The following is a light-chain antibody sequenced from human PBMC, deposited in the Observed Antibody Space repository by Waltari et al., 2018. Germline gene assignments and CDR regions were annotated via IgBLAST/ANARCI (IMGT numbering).Light chain of an antibody. CDR2: DAS. V-gene: IGKV3-20*01. Sequence: EIVLTQSPGPLSWSPGERATLSCRASEFVGNDYLAWYQQKPGQAPRLLIYDASRRATGTPDRFSGSGSGTDFSLTISRLEPEDFAVYYCQQYYSSPWTFGQGTKVDI. CDR1: EFVGNDY. CDR3: QQYYSSPWT. J-gene: IGKJ1*01.